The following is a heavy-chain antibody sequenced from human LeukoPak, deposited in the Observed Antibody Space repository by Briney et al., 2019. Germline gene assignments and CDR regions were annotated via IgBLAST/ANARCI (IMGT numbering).Heavy chain of an antibody. Sequence: PGRSLRLSCAASGFIFSDYGMHWVRQVPGKGLEWVAVIWNDGSNTYYGDSVKGLFTISRDNSKNTLYLQMSSLRAEDTAVYYCARDNAGLVKHLDAFDLWGQGTMVTVAS. CDR1: GFIFSDYG. D-gene: IGHD1-26*01. CDR2: IWNDGSNT. J-gene: IGHJ3*01. CDR3: ARDNAGLVKHLDAFDL. V-gene: IGHV3-33*01.